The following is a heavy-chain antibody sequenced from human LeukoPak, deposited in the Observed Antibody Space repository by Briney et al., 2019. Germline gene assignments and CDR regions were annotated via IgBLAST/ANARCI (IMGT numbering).Heavy chain of an antibody. Sequence: PGGSLRLSCAASGFTYSSYAMSWVRQAPGKGLEWVSAISGSGGSTYYADSVKGRFTISRDNSKNTLYLQMNSLRAEDTAVYYCAKDSAGYSSGWYTYWGQGTLVTVSS. D-gene: IGHD6-19*01. V-gene: IGHV3-23*01. CDR3: AKDSAGYSSGWYTY. CDR1: GFTYSSYA. CDR2: ISGSGGST. J-gene: IGHJ4*02.